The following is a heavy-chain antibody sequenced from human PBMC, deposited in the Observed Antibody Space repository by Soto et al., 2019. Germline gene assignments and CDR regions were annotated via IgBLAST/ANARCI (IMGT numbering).Heavy chain of an antibody. CDR1: GFTVTSYG. J-gene: IGHJ6*02. CDR2: IGYDGSNK. Sequence: QVQLVESGGGVVPPGRSLRLSCAASGFTVTSYGMHWVRQAPGKGLEWVAAIGYDGSNKYYADSVKGRFTISRDNAKNTLYLKMKSLRDEDMAVYHCARDRHRLGRGPGYYYYGIDVLGQGTTVTGSS. D-gene: IGHD7-27*01. CDR3: ARDRHRLGRGPGYYYYGIDV. V-gene: IGHV3-33*01.